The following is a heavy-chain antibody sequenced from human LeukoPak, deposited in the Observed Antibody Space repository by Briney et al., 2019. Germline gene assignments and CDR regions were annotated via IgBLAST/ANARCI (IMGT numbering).Heavy chain of an antibody. CDR2: ISYSGST. Sequence: PSETLSLTCTVSGASISSYYWSWIRQPPGKGLEWVGYISYSGSTNYNPSLKSRVTISLDTSKNQFSLRLSSVTAADTALYYCASSLDRGGWYFGVYWGQGTLVTVSS. D-gene: IGHD6-19*01. CDR3: ASSLDRGGWYFGVY. CDR1: GASISSYY. V-gene: IGHV4-59*01. J-gene: IGHJ4*02.